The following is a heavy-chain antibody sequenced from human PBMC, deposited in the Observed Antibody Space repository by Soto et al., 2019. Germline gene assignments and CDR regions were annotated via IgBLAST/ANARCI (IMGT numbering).Heavy chain of an antibody. CDR2: INHSGST. CDR1: GGSFSGYY. V-gene: IGHV4-34*01. J-gene: IGHJ4*02. CDR3: ARGPRALSY. Sequence: PSETLSLTCAVYGGSFSGYYWSWIRQPPGKGLEWIGEINHSGSTNYNPSLKSRVTISVDTSKNQFSLKLSSVTAADAAVYYCARGPRALSYWGQGTLVTGS.